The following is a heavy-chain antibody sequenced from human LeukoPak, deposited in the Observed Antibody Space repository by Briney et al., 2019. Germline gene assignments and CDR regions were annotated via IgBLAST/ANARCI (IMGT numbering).Heavy chain of an antibody. CDR1: GGSISSYY. D-gene: IGHD5-18*01. CDR3: ARGRGYSYGFYFDY. Sequence: SETLSPTCTVSGGSISSYYWSWIRQPPGKGLEWIGYIYYSGSTNYNPSLKGRVTISVDTSKNQFSLKLSSVTAADTAVYYCARGRGYSYGFYFDYWGQGTLVTVSS. J-gene: IGHJ4*02. CDR2: IYYSGST. V-gene: IGHV4-59*01.